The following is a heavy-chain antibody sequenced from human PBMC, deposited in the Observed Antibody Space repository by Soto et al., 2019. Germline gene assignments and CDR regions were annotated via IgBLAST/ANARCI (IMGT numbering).Heavy chain of an antibody. J-gene: IGHJ5*02. CDR3: ASHGQGTAATRGWFDP. CDR2: IDPSDSYT. Sequence: GESLKISCKGSGYSFTSYWISWVRQMPGKGLEWMGRIDPSDSYTNYSPSFQGHVTISADKSISTAYLQWSSLKASDTAMYYCASHGQGTAATRGWFDPWGQGTLVT. CDR1: GYSFTSYW. V-gene: IGHV5-10-1*01. D-gene: IGHD6-13*01.